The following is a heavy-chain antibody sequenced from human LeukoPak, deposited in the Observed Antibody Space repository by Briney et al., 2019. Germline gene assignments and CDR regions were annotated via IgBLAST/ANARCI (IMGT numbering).Heavy chain of an antibody. D-gene: IGHD2-21*01. V-gene: IGHV3-48*03. CDR3: ARTSYGMDV. J-gene: IGHJ6*02. CDR1: GFTFSSYE. CDR2: ISSSGSTI. Sequence: GGSLRLSCAASGFTFSSYEMNWVHQAPGKGLEWVSYISSSGSTIYYADSVKGRFTISRDNAKNSLYLQMNSLRAEDTAVYHCARTSYGMDVWGQGTTVTVSS.